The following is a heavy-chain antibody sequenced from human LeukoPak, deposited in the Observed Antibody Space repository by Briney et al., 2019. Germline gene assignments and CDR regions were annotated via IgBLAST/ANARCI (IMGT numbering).Heavy chain of an antibody. J-gene: IGHJ4*02. CDR2: ISSSGSTI. CDR1: GFTFSDHY. Sequence: GGSLRLSCAASGFTFSDHYMSWIRRAPGKGLEWVSYISSSGSTIYYADSVKGRFTISRDNAKNSLYLQMNSLRAEDTAVYYCARARGVRGYSGYELDYWGQGTLVTVSS. D-gene: IGHD5-12*01. V-gene: IGHV3-11*01. CDR3: ARARGVRGYSGYELDY.